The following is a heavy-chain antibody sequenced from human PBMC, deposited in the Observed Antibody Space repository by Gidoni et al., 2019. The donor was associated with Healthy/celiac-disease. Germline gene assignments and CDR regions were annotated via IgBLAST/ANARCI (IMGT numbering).Heavy chain of an antibody. V-gene: IGHV3-11*06. J-gene: IGHJ3*02. CDR2: ISSSSSYT. D-gene: IGHD3-10*01. Sequence: QVQLVEAGGGLVKPGGSLRLPCAASGFTFSDYYMRWIRQAPGKGLEWVSYISSSSSYTNYADSVKGRFTISRDNAKNSLYLQMNSLRAEDTAVYYCARDRGGNAFDIWGQGTMVTVSS. CDR1: GFTFSDYY. CDR3: ARDRGGNAFDI.